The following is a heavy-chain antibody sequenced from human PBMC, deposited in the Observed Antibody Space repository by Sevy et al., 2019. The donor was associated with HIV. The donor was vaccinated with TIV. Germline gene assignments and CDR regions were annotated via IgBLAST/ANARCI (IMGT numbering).Heavy chain of an antibody. CDR3: AKEPSRGELGAFDI. CDR1: GFTFSSYA. V-gene: IGHV3-23*01. D-gene: IGHD1-26*01. CDR2: ISGSGGST. Sequence: GESLKISCAASGFTFSSYAMSWVRQAPEKGLEWVSAISGSGGSTYYADSVKGRFTISRDNSKNTLYLQMNSLRAEDTAVYYCAKEPSRGELGAFDIWGQGTMVTVSS. J-gene: IGHJ3*02.